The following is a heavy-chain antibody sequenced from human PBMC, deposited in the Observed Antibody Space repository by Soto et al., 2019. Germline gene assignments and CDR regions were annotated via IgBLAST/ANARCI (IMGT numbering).Heavy chain of an antibody. CDR1: GYSFTSYW. V-gene: IGHV5-51*01. D-gene: IGHD3-22*01. CDR3: ARQSYDSSGYYIYYFDY. Sequence: GESLKISCKGSGYSFTSYWIGWVRQMPGKGLEWMGIIYPGDSDTRYSPSFQGQVTISADKSISTAYLQWSSLRASDTAMYYCARQSYDSSGYYIYYFDYWGQGTLVTVSS. J-gene: IGHJ4*02. CDR2: IYPGDSDT.